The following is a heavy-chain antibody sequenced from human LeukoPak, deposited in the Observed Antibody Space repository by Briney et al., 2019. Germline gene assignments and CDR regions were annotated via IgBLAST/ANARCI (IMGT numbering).Heavy chain of an antibody. CDR2: IYKTGST. CDR1: GGSISGYH. CDR3: ARLRPGVVVVAAPVAFDF. D-gene: IGHD2-15*01. Sequence: SETLSLTYTVSGGSISGYHWSWIRQPPGRGLEWIGYIYKTGSTDFNPSLKSRVTISAHTSKNQFSLKLRSVTAADTAVFYCARLRPGVVVVAAPVAFDFWGQGTLVTVSS. J-gene: IGHJ3*01. V-gene: IGHV4-59*08.